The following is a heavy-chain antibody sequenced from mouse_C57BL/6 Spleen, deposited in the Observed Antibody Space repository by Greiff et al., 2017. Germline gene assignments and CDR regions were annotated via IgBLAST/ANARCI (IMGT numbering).Heavy chain of an antibody. Sequence: QVQLQQPGAELVKPGASVKLSCKASGYTFTSYWMHWVKQRPGQGLEWIGMIHPNSGSTNYNEKFKSKATLTVDKSSSTAYMQLSSLTSEDSAVYYCARDITTVVATWDYAMDYWGQGTSVTVSS. J-gene: IGHJ4*01. D-gene: IGHD1-1*01. CDR1: GYTFTSYW. CDR2: IHPNSGST. CDR3: ARDITTVVATWDYAMDY. V-gene: IGHV1-64*01.